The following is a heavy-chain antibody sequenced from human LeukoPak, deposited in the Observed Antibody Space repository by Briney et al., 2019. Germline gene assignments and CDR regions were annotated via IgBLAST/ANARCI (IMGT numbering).Heavy chain of an antibody. CDR2: IYYRGTT. CDR1: GGSISGYY. D-gene: IGHD2-2*01. J-gene: IGHJ4*02. V-gene: IGHV4-59*01. Sequence: PSETLSLTCTVSGGSISGYYWSWIRQPPGKGLEWIGYIYYRGTTKYNPSLKSRVTISVDTSKNQLSLKLNSVTAADTAVYYCARDTPPNALDYWGQGTLVTVSS. CDR3: ARDTPPNALDY.